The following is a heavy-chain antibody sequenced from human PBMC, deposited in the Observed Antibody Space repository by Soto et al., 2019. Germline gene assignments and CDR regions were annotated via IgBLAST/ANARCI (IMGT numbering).Heavy chain of an antibody. V-gene: IGHV5-51*01. CDR3: ARLLITMVRGVIPSAGWFDP. CDR1: GYSFITYW. CDR2: IYPADSET. Sequence: ASGYSFITYWIGWVRQMPGKGLEWMAMIYPADSETRYSPSSQGHVTISADKSISTAYLQWGSLKASDTAIYYCARLLITMVRGVIPSAGWFDPRGQGPFLTLS. D-gene: IGHD3-10*01. J-gene: IGHJ5*02.